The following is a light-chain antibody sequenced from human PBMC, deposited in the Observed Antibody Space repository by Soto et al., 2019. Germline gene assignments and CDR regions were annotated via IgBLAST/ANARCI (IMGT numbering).Light chain of an antibody. Sequence: DIQMTQSPSTLSASVGDRVTITCRASQSISNWLAWYQQKPGKAPKLLIYRASALESGVPSRFSGSGSGTEFTLTISSLQPDDFATYYCQQYENLPYTFGQGTKLEI. CDR2: RAS. J-gene: IGKJ2*01. CDR1: QSISNW. V-gene: IGKV1-5*03. CDR3: QQYENLPYT.